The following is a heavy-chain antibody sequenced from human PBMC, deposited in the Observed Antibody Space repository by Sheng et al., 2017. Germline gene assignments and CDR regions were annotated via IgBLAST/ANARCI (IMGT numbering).Heavy chain of an antibody. CDR2: ISSTGTTI. CDR1: GFTFSNYE. Sequence: DVQLVESGGGLVLPGGSLRLSCAASGFTFSNYEMNWVRQAPGKGLEWLSYISSTGTTIYHADSVKGRFTISRDNAKNSLFLQMNSLRAEDTAVYYCARDRARMIVAPKADAFDIWGQGTMVTVSS. CDR3: ARDRARMIVAPKADAFDI. D-gene: IGHD3-22*01. J-gene: IGHJ3*02. V-gene: IGHV3-48*03.